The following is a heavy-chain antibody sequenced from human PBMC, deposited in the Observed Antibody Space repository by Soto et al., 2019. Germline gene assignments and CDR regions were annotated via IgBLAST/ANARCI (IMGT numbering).Heavy chain of an antibody. CDR1: GFAFNSYG. V-gene: IGHV3-33*01. J-gene: IGHJ3*02. CDR2: IWYDGSNK. CDR3: ARDAFRVGAESGAFDI. D-gene: IGHD1-26*01. Sequence: QVQLVESGGGVVQPGRSLRLSCAASGFAFNSYGMHWVRQAPGKGLEWVGIIWYDGSNKYYADSVKDRFTMSRDNSKNTLFLQMNSLRAEDTAVYYCARDAFRVGAESGAFDIWGQGTRVTVSS.